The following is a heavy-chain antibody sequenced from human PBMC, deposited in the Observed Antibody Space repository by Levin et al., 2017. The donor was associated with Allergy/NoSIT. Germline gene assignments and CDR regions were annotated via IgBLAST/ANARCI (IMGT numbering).Heavy chain of an antibody. CDR2: IYYSGST. CDR3: ARVPTLDMITFGGVILEGGVFDY. CDR1: GGSISSYY. J-gene: IGHJ4*02. Sequence: SQTLSLTCTVSGGSISSYYWSWIRQPPGKGLEWIGYIYYSGSTNYNPSLRSRVTISVDTSKNQFSLRLSSVTAADTAVYYCARVPTLDMITFGGVILEGGVFDYWGQGTLVTVSS. D-gene: IGHD3-16*01. V-gene: IGHV4-59*01.